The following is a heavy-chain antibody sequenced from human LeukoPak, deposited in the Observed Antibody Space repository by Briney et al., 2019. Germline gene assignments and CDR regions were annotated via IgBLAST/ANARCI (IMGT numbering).Heavy chain of an antibody. V-gene: IGHV3-30*19. CDR3: ARQEARNYYYEGLDY. Sequence: GGSLRLSCAASGFTFSSYGMHWVRQAPGKGLEWVALISYDGRRKDYADSVKGRFTIDRDNSKNTVYLQMNSLRPDDTAIYFCARQEARNYYYEGLDYWGQGNLVTVSS. CDR1: GFTFSSYG. D-gene: IGHD3-22*01. CDR2: ISYDGRRK. J-gene: IGHJ4*02.